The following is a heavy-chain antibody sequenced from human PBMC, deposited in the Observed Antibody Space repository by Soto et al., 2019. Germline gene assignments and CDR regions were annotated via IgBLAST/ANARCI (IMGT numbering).Heavy chain of an antibody. Sequence: EVQLVQSGAEVKKPGESLQISCRGSGYIFTSYWIGWVRQMPGKGLEWMGIIYPGDSDTKYSPSFQGQVTIAADRSISTAYLQWSSLKASDTAMYYCARPFGAYSSSFDYWGQGTLVTVSS. CDR2: IYPGDSDT. J-gene: IGHJ4*02. CDR3: ARPFGAYSSSFDY. D-gene: IGHD3-16*01. CDR1: GYIFTSYW. V-gene: IGHV5-51*03.